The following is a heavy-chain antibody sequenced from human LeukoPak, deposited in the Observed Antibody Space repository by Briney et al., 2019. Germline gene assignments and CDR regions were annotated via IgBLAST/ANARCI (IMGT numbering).Heavy chain of an antibody. CDR1: GFTFSSYS. Sequence: GGSLRLSCAASGFTFSSYSMNWVRQAPGKGLEWVSTISSSSSYIYYADSVKGRFTISRDNAKNSLYLQMNSLRAEDTAVYYCASPVIVTKRNYYYGMDVWGKGTTATVSS. D-gene: IGHD2-15*01. CDR3: ASPVIVTKRNYYYGMDV. CDR2: ISSSSSYI. J-gene: IGHJ6*04. V-gene: IGHV3-21*01.